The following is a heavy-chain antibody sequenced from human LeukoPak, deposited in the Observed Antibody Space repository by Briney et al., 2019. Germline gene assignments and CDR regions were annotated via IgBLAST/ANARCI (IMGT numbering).Heavy chain of an antibody. D-gene: IGHD3-10*01. V-gene: IGHV3-7*01. CDR1: EFTFSNYW. Sequence: GGSLRLSCAASEFTFSNYWMSWVRQAPGKGLEWVASIQKDGSQKYYLESVKGRFTISRDNTKNSLYLHMSSLRADDTAVYFCARIAVRGVITYYFDYWGQGTLVTVSS. CDR3: ARIAVRGVITYYFDY. CDR2: IQKDGSQK. J-gene: IGHJ4*02.